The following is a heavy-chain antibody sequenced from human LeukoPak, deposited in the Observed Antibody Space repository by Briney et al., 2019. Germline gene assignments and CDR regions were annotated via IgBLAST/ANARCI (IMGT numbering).Heavy chain of an antibody. CDR1: GGSISSSSYY. CDR2: IYYSGST. D-gene: IGHD2-2*01. CDR3: ARGSRGCSSTSCRRGWAEYYFDY. V-gene: IGHV4-39*07. Sequence: PSETLSLTCTVSGGSISSSSYYWGWIRQPPGKGLEWIGSIYYSGSTYYNPSLKSRVTISVDTSKNQFSLKLSSVTAADTAVYYCARGSRGCSSTSCRRGWAEYYFDYWGQGTLVTVSS. J-gene: IGHJ4*02.